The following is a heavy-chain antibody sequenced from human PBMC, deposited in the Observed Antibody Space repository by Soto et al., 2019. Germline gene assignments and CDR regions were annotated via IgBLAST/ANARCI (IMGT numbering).Heavy chain of an antibody. CDR2: ISKDSGRAT. CDR3: ANEHWANPDS. V-gene: IGHV3-11*01. D-gene: IGHD7-27*01. CDR1: GFIFRDWF. J-gene: IGHJ4*02. Sequence: LVESGGALVKPGGSLRLSCAASGFIFRDWFMSWIRQAPGKGLEWISYISKDSGRATRYADSVKGRFTISRDNAKSSLLRQMNNLTVEHTARYYCANEHWANPDSWGQGTLLTVSS.